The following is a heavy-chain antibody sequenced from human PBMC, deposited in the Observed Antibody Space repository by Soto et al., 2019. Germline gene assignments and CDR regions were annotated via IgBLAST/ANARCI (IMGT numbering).Heavy chain of an antibody. Sequence: ASVKVSCKASGGTFSSYAISWVRQAPGQGLEWMGGIIPIFCTANYAQKFQGRVTITADESTSTAYMELSSLRSEDTAVYYCARTGSTVTNYYFDYWGQGTLVTVSS. V-gene: IGHV1-69*13. D-gene: IGHD4-4*01. CDR3: ARTGSTVTNYYFDY. CDR1: GGTFSSYA. CDR2: IIPIFCTA. J-gene: IGHJ4*02.